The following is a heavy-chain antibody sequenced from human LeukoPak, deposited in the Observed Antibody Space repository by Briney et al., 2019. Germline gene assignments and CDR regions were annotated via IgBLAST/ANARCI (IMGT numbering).Heavy chain of an antibody. D-gene: IGHD2/OR15-2a*01. CDR2: IYATGIT. CDR1: GGSITNYYY. Sequence: PSETLSLTCTVSGGSITNYYYWHWIRQPAGKGLEWIGRIYATGITNYNASFKSRVTISLDTSKNQFSLNLSSVTAADTAVYYCARALDSTNYSPPEYWGQGTLVTVSS. J-gene: IGHJ4*02. CDR3: ARALDSTNYSPPEY. V-gene: IGHV4-4*07.